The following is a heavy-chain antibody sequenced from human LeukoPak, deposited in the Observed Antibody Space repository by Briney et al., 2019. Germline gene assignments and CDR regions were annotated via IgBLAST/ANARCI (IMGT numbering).Heavy chain of an antibody. V-gene: IGHV3-73*01. CDR3: TSGSGYCSSTSCGY. CDR1: GFTFSGSA. CDR2: IRSKANSYAT. Sequence: GGSLRLSCAASGFTFSGSAMHWVRQASGKGLERVGRIRSKANSYATAYAASVKGRFTISRDDSKNTAYLQMNSLKTEDTAVYYCTSGSGYCSSTSCGYWGQGTLVTVSS. D-gene: IGHD2-2*01. J-gene: IGHJ4*02.